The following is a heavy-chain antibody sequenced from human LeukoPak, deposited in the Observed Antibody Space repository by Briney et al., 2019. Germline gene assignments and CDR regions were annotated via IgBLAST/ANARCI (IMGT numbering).Heavy chain of an antibody. CDR1: GYTFTSYD. J-gene: IGHJ6*03. Sequence: ASVKVSCKASGYTFTSYDINWVRQAPGQGLEWMGWMNPNSGNTGYAQKFQGRVTITRNTSISTAYMELSSLRSEDTAVYYCARGRGSSWYESYYYYYYMDVWGKGTTVTVSS. V-gene: IGHV1-8*03. CDR3: ARGRGSSWYESYYYYYYMDV. CDR2: MNPNSGNT. D-gene: IGHD6-13*01.